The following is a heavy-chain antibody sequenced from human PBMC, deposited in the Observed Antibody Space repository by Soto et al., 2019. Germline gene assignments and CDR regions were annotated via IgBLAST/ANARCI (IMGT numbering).Heavy chain of an antibody. J-gene: IGHJ3*02. D-gene: IGHD4-17*01. CDR2: IWYDGSNK. Sequence: GGSLRLSCAASGFTFSSYGMHWVRQAPGKGLEWVAVIWYDGSNKYYADSVKGRFTISRDNSKNTLYLQMNSLRAEDTAVYYCARGVPALDELSDYDAFDIWGQGTMVTVSS. CDR3: ARGVPALDELSDYDAFDI. CDR1: GFTFSSYG. V-gene: IGHV3-33*01.